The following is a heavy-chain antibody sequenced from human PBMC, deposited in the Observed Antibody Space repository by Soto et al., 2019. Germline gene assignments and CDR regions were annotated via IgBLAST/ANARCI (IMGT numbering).Heavy chain of an antibody. V-gene: IGHV3-23*01. J-gene: IGHJ4*02. D-gene: IGHD6-19*01. CDR3: AKGRGSGWAWYFDN. Sequence: EVRLLEAGGGLKQPGGSLRLSCAASGFTFKESAMNWVRQAPGKGLEWVASISDTGASTWYAESVRGRLSISRDNSKNTLYLQMNSLRGEDTSVYYCAKGRGSGWAWYFDNWGQGTLVNVSS. CDR1: GFTFKESA. CDR2: ISDTGAST.